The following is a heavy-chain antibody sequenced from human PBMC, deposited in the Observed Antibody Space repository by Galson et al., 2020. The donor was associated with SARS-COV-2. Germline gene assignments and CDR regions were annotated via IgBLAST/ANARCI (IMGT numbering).Heavy chain of an antibody. V-gene: IGHV4-31*03. J-gene: IGHJ4*02. CDR3: ARVRVAARPSFDY. CDR2: IYYSGST. CDR1: GGSISSGGYY. Sequence: SETLSLTCTVSGGSISSGGYYWSWIRQHPGKGLEWIGYIYYSGSTYYNPSLKSRVTISVDTSKNQFSLKLSSVTAADTAVYYCARVRVAARPSFDYWGQGTLVTVSS. D-gene: IGHD6-6*01.